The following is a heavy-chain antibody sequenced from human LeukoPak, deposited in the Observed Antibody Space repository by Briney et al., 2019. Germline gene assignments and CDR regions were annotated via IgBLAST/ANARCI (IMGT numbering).Heavy chain of an antibody. D-gene: IGHD4-17*01. J-gene: IGHJ4*02. V-gene: IGHV3-21*01. CDR2: ISSSSDSI. CDR1: GFTFSTYT. Sequence: PGGSLRLSCAASGFTFSTYTINWVRQAPGKGLEWVSSISSSSDSIYYAGSVKGRFTISRDNAKNSLYLQMNSLRAEDTAVYYCARATSTVTTFLIDYWGQGTLVTVSS. CDR3: ARATSTVTTFLIDY.